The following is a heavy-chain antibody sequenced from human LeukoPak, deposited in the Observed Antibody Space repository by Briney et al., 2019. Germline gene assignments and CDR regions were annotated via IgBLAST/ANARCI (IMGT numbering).Heavy chain of an antibody. D-gene: IGHD6-19*01. J-gene: IGHJ4*02. CDR2: ISGSGGST. V-gene: IGHV3-23*01. CDR1: GFTFSSSS. CDR3: AKGSGWYV. Sequence: GGSLRLPCAASGFTFSSSSMSWVRQAPRKGLEWVSVISGSGGSTDYADSVKGRFTISRDNSKNTLYLQMNSLRAEDTAVYYCAKGSGWYVWGQGTLVTVSS.